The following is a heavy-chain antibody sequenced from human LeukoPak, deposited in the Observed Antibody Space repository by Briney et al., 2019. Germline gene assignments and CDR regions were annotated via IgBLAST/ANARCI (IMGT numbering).Heavy chain of an antibody. CDR1: GGSISSNTYY. J-gene: IGHJ4*02. CDR3: ARYSFPVGRHFDY. CDR2: IYYGGST. D-gene: IGHD1-26*01. Sequence: SETLSLTCTVSGGSISSNTYYWDWIRQPPGKGLECIGSIYYGGSTYYNPSLKSRVTMSVDTSTNHFSLKLSSVTAADTAVYYCARYSFPVGRHFDYWGQGTLVTVSS. V-gene: IGHV4-39*02.